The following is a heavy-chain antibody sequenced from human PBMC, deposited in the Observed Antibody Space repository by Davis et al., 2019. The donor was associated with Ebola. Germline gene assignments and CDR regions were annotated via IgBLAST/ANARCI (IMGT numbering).Heavy chain of an antibody. J-gene: IGHJ6*04. Sequence: AASVKVSCKASGYTFTSYYMHWVRQAPGQGLEWMGIINPSGGSTSYAQKFQGRVTMTRDTSTGTVYMELSSLRSEDTAVYYCARGGTGTKEQNYYYDGMDVWGKGTTVTVSS. V-gene: IGHV1-46*01. CDR1: GYTFTSYY. D-gene: IGHD1-1*01. CDR3: ARGGTGTKEQNYYYDGMDV. CDR2: INPSGGST.